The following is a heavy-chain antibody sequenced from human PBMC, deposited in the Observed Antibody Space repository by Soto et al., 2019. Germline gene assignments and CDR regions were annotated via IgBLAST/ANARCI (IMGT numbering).Heavy chain of an antibody. Sequence: ASVKVSFKASGYTFTGYYMHWLRQAPGQGLEWMGWINPNSGGTNYAQKFQGRVTMTRDTSISTAYMELSRLRSDDTAVYYCARQRQWLGGVYFDYWGQGTLVTVSS. CDR1: GYTFTGYY. CDR2: INPNSGGT. V-gene: IGHV1-2*02. J-gene: IGHJ4*02. D-gene: IGHD6-19*01. CDR3: ARQRQWLGGVYFDY.